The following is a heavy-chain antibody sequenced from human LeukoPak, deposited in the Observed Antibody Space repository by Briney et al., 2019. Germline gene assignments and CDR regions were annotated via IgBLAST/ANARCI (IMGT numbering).Heavy chain of an antibody. CDR2: ISSGSTI. Sequence: PGGSLRLSCAASGFTFSSYEMNWVRQAPGKGLEWVSYISSGSTIYDADSVKGRFTISRDNAKNSLYLQMGSLRAEDTAVYYCARESIAVAGALFDYWGQGTLVTVSS. J-gene: IGHJ4*02. CDR3: ARESIAVAGALFDY. D-gene: IGHD6-19*01. CDR1: GFTFSSYE. V-gene: IGHV3-48*03.